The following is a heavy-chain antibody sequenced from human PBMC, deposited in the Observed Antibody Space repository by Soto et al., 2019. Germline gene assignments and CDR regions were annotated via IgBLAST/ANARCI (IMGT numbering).Heavy chain of an antibody. CDR2: ISGSGGST. CDR3: ARRGSGSYYDY. J-gene: IGHJ4*02. CDR1: GFTFSSYA. D-gene: IGHD1-26*01. V-gene: IGHV3-23*01. Sequence: EVQLLESGGGLVQPGGSLRLSCAASGFTFSSYAMRWVRQAPVKGLEWVSAISGSGGSTYYADSVKGRFTISRDNSKNTLYLKMNNLRAEDTAVYYCARRGSGSYYDYWGQGTLVTVSS.